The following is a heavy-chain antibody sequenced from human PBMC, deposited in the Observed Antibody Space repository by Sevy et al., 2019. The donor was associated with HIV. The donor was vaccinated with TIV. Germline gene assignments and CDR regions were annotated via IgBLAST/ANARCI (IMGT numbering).Heavy chain of an antibody. CDR2: ISAYNGNT. D-gene: IGHD2-2*01. CDR1: GYTFTSYG. J-gene: IGHJ5*02. V-gene: IGHV1-18*01. CDR3: AREYDRYCSSTSCVRYSSSWTGWFDP. Sequence: ASVKVYCKASGYTFTSYGISWVRQAPGQGLEWMGWISAYNGNTNYAQKLQGRVTMTTDTSTSTAYMELRSLRSDDTAVYYCAREYDRYCSSTSCVRYSSSWTGWFDPWGQGTLVTVSS.